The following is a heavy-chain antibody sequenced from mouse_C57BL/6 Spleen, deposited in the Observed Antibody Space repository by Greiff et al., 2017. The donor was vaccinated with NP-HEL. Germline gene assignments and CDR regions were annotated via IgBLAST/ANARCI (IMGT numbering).Heavy chain of an antibody. Sequence: EVQLQQSGPELVKPGASVKISCKASGYTFTDYYMNWVKQSHGKSLEWIGDINPNNGGTSYNQKFKGKATLTVDKSSSTAYMELRSLTSEDSAVYYCARGTAQATGDYWGQGTTLTVSS. CDR3: ARGTAQATGDY. V-gene: IGHV1-26*01. J-gene: IGHJ2*01. D-gene: IGHD3-2*02. CDR1: GYTFTDYY. CDR2: INPNNGGT.